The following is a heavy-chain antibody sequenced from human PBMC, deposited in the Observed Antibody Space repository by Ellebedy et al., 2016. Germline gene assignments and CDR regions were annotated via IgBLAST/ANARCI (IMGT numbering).Heavy chain of an antibody. D-gene: IGHD6-13*01. CDR2: ISWNSGSI. CDR1: GFTFDDYA. V-gene: IGHV3-9*01. Sequence: SLKISCAASGFTFDDYAMHWVRQAPGKGLEWVSGISWNSGSIGYADSVKGRFTISRDNAKNSLYLQMNSLRAEDTAVYYCAKDGGSWYGNWFDPWGQGTLVTVSS. CDR3: AKDGGSWYGNWFDP. J-gene: IGHJ5*02.